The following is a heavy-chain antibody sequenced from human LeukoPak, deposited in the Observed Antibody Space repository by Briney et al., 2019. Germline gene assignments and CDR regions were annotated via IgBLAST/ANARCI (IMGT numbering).Heavy chain of an antibody. CDR2: INQDGSEK. D-gene: IGHD3-3*01. CDR1: GFAFSVDW. V-gene: IGHV3-7*01. J-gene: IGHJ4*02. Sequence: GGSLRLSCAASGFAFSVDWMSCVRQAPGKRLGGVAHINQDGSEKYYVGSVRGRFTISRDNAKNSLYLQMNSLRAEDTAVYYCAIIRFLEWLSDDYWGQGTLVTVTS. CDR3: AIIRFLEWLSDDY.